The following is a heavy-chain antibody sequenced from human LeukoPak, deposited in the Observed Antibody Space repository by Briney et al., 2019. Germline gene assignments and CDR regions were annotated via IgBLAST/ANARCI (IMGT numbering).Heavy chain of an antibody. CDR3: ARIEYSSSCDY. CDR2: IYYSGST. Sequence: SETLSLTCTVSGGSISSSSYYWGWIRQPPGKGLECIGSIYYSGSTYYNPSLKSRVTISVDTSKNQFSLKLSFVTAADTAVYYCARIEYSSSCDYWGQGTLVTVSS. J-gene: IGHJ4*02. V-gene: IGHV4-39*07. CDR1: GGSISSSSYY. D-gene: IGHD6-6*01.